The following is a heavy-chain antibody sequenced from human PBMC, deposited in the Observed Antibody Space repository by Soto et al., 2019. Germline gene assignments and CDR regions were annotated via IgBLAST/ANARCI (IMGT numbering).Heavy chain of an antibody. D-gene: IGHD3-10*01. CDR1: GFIFSNYA. Sequence: QVQLVESGGGVVQPGRSLRLSCAASGFIFSNYAMHWVRQAPGQGLEWGALIWSDGSYENYAESVKGRFTISRDNSKNTLYVQMNSLRVEDTAVYFCARGTGSGSFLIDYWGQGTLVTVSS. CDR3: ARGTGSGSFLIDY. V-gene: IGHV3-33*01. J-gene: IGHJ4*02. CDR2: IWSDGSYE.